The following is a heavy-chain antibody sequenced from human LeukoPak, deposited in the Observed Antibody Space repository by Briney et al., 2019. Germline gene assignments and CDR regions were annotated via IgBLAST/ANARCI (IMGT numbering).Heavy chain of an antibody. CDR1: GVSISSYY. D-gene: IGHD3-22*01. CDR2: IYYSGST. CDR3: AREGDYYYDSGSKGDAFDI. J-gene: IGHJ3*02. Sequence: PSETLSLTCTVSGVSISSYYWSWIRQPPGKGLEWIGYIYYSGSTNYNPSLKSRVTISVDTSKNQFSLKLSSVTAADTAVYYCAREGDYYYDSGSKGDAFDIWGQGTMVTVSS. V-gene: IGHV4-59*01.